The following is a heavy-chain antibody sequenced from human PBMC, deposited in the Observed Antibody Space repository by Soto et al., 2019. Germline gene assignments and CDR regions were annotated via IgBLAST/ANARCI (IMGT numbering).Heavy chain of an antibody. V-gene: IGHV4-34*01. D-gene: IGHD6-13*01. CDR3: ARDQTRYSSSWSRGVYYYYGMDV. CDR2: INHSGST. CDR1: VGSFSGYY. J-gene: IGHJ6*02. Sequence: SETLSLTCAGYVGSFSGYYWSWIRQPPWKWLEWTGEINHSGSTNYNPSLKSRVTISVDTSKSQFYLRLNSVTAADTAVYYCARDQTRYSSSWSRGVYYYYGMDVWGQGTTVTVSS.